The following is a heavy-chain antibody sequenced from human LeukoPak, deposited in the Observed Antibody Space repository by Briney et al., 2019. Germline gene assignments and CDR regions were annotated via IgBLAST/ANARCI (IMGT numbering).Heavy chain of an antibody. J-gene: IGHJ4*02. CDR3: TIVVIITHFDY. V-gene: IGHV4-34*01. CDR1: GGSFSGYY. D-gene: IGHD3-22*01. CDR2: INHSGST. Sequence: NPSETLSLTCAVYGGSFSGYYWSWIRQPPGKGLEWIGEINHSGSTKYNPSLKNRVTISVDTSKNQFSVKLSSVTAADTAIPITTIVVIITHFDYWGQGTPVTVSS.